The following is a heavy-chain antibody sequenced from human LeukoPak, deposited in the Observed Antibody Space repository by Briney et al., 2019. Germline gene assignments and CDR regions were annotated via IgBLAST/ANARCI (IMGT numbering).Heavy chain of an antibody. D-gene: IGHD3-3*01. CDR3: AKDLEGAEPDAFDI. Sequence: GGSLRLSCAASGFTFTGYAMSWVRQVPVKGLEWVSTISGYYGSTNYADSVRGRFTISRDNSNNTLYLQMTSLRAEDTAIYYCAKDLEGAEPDAFDIWGQGTMVTVSS. CDR2: ISGYYGST. CDR1: GFTFTGYA. J-gene: IGHJ3*02. V-gene: IGHV3-23*01.